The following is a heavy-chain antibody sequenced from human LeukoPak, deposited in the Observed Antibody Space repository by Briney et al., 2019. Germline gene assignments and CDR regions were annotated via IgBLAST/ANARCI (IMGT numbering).Heavy chain of an antibody. CDR3: ARGLKYYYDSSGYYYIYAFDI. CDR1: GGSISSSSYY. J-gene: IGHJ3*02. Sequence: SETLSLTCTVSGGSISSSSYYWSWIRQPPGKGLEWIGEINHSGSTNYNPSLKSRVTISVDTSKNQFSLKLSSVTAADTAVYYCARGLKYYYDSSGYYYIYAFDIWGQGTMVTVSS. V-gene: IGHV4-39*07. CDR2: INHSGST. D-gene: IGHD3-22*01.